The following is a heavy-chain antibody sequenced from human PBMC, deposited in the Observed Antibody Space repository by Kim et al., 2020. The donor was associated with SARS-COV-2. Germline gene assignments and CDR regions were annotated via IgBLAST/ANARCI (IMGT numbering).Heavy chain of an antibody. Sequence: SETLSLTCAVYGGSFSGYYWSWIRQPPGKGLEWIGEINHSGSTNYNPSLKSRVTISVDTSKNQFSLKLSSVTAADTAVYYCARGISPRSRGAFDIWGQGTMVTVSS. CDR1: GGSFSGYY. J-gene: IGHJ3*02. V-gene: IGHV4-34*01. CDR2: INHSGST. D-gene: IGHD3-10*01. CDR3: ARGISPRSRGAFDI.